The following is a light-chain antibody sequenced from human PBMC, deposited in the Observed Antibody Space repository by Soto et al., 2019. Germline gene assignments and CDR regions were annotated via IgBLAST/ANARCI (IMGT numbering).Light chain of an antibody. CDR3: QQHNFWPLT. J-gene: IGKJ3*01. CDR2: DAS. Sequence: NVLTQFPATLSLSPGERATLPCRASQSIGSYLAWYQQKPGQAPRLLIYDASNRATGIPARFSGSGSETDFTLTIDSLEPEDFAIYYCQQHNFWPLTFGPGTKVDIK. V-gene: IGKV3-11*01. CDR1: QSIGSY.